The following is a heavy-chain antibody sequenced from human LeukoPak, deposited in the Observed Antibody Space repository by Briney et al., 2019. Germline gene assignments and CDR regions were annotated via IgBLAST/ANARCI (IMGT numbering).Heavy chain of an antibody. V-gene: IGHV1-18*01. CDR1: GYTFTSYG. J-gene: IGHJ3*02. D-gene: IGHD3-22*01. CDR2: ISAYNGNT. CDR3: AREGYYDSSGYIHAFDI. Sequence: ASVKVSCKASGYTFTSYGISWVRQAPGQGLEWMGWISAYNGNTNYAQKLQGRVTMTTDTSTSTAYMELRSLRSDDTAVYYRAREGYYDSSGYIHAFDIWGQGTMVTVSS.